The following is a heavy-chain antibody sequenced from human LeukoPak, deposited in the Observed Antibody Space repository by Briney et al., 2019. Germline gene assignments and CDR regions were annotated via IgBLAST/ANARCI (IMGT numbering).Heavy chain of an antibody. J-gene: IGHJ6*03. D-gene: IGHD3-10*01. Sequence: SETLSLTCTVSGGSISSSGYYWGWIRQPPGKELEWIGIINYSGNTHYNSSLKSRVTISVDTSKNQFSLKLNSVTAADTAVYYCARYCSGSGSLYDYYYYMDVWGKGTTVTVSS. CDR1: GGSISSSGYY. CDR3: ARYCSGSGSLYDYYYYMDV. V-gene: IGHV4-39*07. CDR2: INYSGNT.